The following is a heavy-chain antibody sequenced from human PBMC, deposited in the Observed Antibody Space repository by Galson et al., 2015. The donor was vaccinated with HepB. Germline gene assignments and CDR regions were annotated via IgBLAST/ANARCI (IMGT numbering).Heavy chain of an antibody. Sequence: LSLTCAVYGGSFSGYYWSWIRQPPGKGLEWIGEINHSGSTNYNPSLKSRVTISVDTSKNQFSLKLSSVTAADTAVYYCARVGGNLNSYEYSSSRGRYYFDYWGQGTLVTVSS. CDR3: ARVGGNLNSYEYSSSRGRYYFDY. CDR1: GGSFSGYY. CDR2: INHSGST. D-gene: IGHD6-6*01. V-gene: IGHV4-34*01. J-gene: IGHJ4*02.